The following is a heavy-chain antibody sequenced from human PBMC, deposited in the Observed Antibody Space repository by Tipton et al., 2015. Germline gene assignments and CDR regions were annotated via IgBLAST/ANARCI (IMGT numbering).Heavy chain of an antibody. J-gene: IGHJ4*02. CDR2: ISHSGTT. CDR1: GGSISSYY. Sequence: LRLSCTVSGGSISSYYWSWIRQSPGKGLEWIGYISHSGTTNYNPSLKSRVAISVDTSKNQSFLNLSSVTAADTAVYYCARIRGRYVMDSWGQGTLVTVSS. D-gene: IGHD3-16*01. V-gene: IGHV4-59*12. CDR3: ARIRGRYVMDS.